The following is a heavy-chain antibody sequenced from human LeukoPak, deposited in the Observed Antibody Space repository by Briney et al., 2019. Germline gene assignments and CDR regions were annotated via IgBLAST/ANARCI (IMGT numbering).Heavy chain of an antibody. V-gene: IGHV7-4-1*02. D-gene: IGHD3-9*01. Sequence: ASVKVSCKASGYTFTNYTVNWVRQAPGQGREYMGWINTNTGNPTYAPGFAGRFVFSLDTSVTTTYLQINSLKAADSAVYYCTRGNDTTGYFTYWGQGTLVTVSS. CDR3: TRGNDTTGYFTY. J-gene: IGHJ4*02. CDR1: GYTFTNYT. CDR2: INTNTGNP.